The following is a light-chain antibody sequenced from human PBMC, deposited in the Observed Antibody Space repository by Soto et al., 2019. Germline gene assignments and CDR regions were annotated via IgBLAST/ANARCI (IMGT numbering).Light chain of an antibody. Sequence: QSVLTQPPSASGTPGQKVTISCSGNTSNIGSNTVNWYQQFPGTAPKFLIFSTTQRPSGVSARFSGSKSGTSASLAIGGLQTDDEADYYCGAWDNSLKGWVFGGGTKLTVL. J-gene: IGLJ3*02. V-gene: IGLV1-44*01. CDR1: TSNIGSNT. CDR2: STT. CDR3: GAWDNSLKGWV.